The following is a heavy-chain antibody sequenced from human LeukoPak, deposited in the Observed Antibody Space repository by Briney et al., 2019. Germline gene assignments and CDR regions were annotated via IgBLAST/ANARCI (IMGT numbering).Heavy chain of an antibody. CDR1: GFTFSSYA. Sequence: GGSLRLSCAASGFTFSSYAMSWVRQAPGKELEWVSAICGSGGSTYYADSVKGRFTISSDNSKNTLYLQMNSLRAEDTAVYYCAKDHAPSSGSFDYWGQGTLVTVSS. D-gene: IGHD6-19*01. J-gene: IGHJ4*02. V-gene: IGHV3-23*01. CDR2: ICGSGGST. CDR3: AKDHAPSSGSFDY.